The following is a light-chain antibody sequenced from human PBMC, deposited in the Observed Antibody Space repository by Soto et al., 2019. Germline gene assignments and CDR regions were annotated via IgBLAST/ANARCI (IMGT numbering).Light chain of an antibody. CDR1: QSISSW. J-gene: IGKJ1*01. CDR2: DAS. V-gene: IGKV1-5*01. CDR3: QQTSAYPRT. Sequence: DIQMTQSPSILSASVGDRVTITCRASQSISSWLAWYQQKPGKAPKLLIYDASSLESGVPSRFSGGGAGTEFTLTISSLQPEDFATYYCQQTSAYPRTFGQGTKVDIK.